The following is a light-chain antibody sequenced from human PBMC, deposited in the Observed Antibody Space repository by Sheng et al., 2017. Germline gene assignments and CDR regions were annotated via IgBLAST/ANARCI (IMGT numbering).Light chain of an antibody. Sequence: QSALTQPASVSGSPGQPITISCTGTTSDVGSYDLVSWYQQHPGKAPKVLIYEGSKRPSGVSDRFSGSKSGKTASLTISGLQAEDEADYYCCSYAGRSAWVFGGGTKVTVL. CDR2: EGS. CDR3: CSYAGRSAWV. CDR1: TSDVGSYDL. V-gene: IGLV2-23*01. J-gene: IGLJ3*02.